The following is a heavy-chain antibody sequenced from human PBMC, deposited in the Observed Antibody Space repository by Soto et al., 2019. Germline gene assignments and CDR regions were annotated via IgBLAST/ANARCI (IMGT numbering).Heavy chain of an antibody. CDR2: INWNGGST. V-gene: IGHV3-20*01. CDR3: AREGMAAAGMAFDI. D-gene: IGHD6-13*01. CDR1: GFTFDDYG. J-gene: IGHJ3*02. Sequence: GGSLRLSCAASGFTFDDYGMSWVRQAPGKGLEWVSGINWNGGSTGYADSVKGRFTISRDNAKNSLYLHMNSLRAEDTALYHCAREGMAAAGMAFDIWGQGTMVTVSS.